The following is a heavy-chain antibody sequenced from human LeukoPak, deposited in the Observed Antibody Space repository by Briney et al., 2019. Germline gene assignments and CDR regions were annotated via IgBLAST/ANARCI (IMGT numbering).Heavy chain of an antibody. V-gene: IGHV4-61*01. CDR3: ARDAVAGTGLDY. J-gene: IGHJ4*02. CDR2: IYYSGST. Sequence: SETLSLTCTVSGGSISSSSYYWSWIRQPPGKGLEWIGYIYYSGSTNYNPSLKSRVTISVDTSKNQFSLKLSSVTAADTAVYYCARDAVAGTGLDYWGQGTLVTVSS. CDR1: GGSISSSSYY. D-gene: IGHD6-19*01.